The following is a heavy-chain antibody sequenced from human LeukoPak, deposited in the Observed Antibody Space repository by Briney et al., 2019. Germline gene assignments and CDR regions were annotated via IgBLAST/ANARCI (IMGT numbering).Heavy chain of an antibody. CDR2: INPNSGGT. CDR1: GYTFIGHY. CDR3: AREWKHQPPRGYYGMDV. D-gene: IGHD5-18*01. J-gene: IGHJ6*02. V-gene: IGHV1-2*02. Sequence: ASVKVSCKASGYTFIGHYMHWVRQAPGQGLEWMGWINPNSGGTNYAQKFQGRVTMTRETSISTAWDTSISTAYMELSRLRSDDTAMYCCAREWKHQPPRGYYGMDVWGQGTTVTVSS.